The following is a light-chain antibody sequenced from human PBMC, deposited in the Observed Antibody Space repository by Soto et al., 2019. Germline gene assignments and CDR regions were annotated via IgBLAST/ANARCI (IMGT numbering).Light chain of an antibody. Sequence: QSALTQPASVSASPGQSISISCTGTTNDIGAFDYVSWYQQHPGKAPKLIIYEIFNRPSGVSHRFSGSKSGNSASLTISGLQAEDEADYYCSSYTTNNAHVFGGGTKLTV. J-gene: IGLJ2*01. CDR2: EIF. CDR3: SSYTTNNAHV. CDR1: TNDIGAFDY. V-gene: IGLV2-14*01.